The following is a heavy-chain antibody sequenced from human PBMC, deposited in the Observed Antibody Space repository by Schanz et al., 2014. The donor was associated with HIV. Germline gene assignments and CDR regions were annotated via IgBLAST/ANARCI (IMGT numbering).Heavy chain of an antibody. D-gene: IGHD6-19*01. V-gene: IGHV3-23*01. CDR1: KLTFSSHA. CDR3: TKDIVAGASEY. CDR2: MSGSGDKT. Sequence: EVQLLESGGGFVQSGGSLRLSCTASKLTFSSHAMSWVRQAPGKGLEWLSAMSGSGDKTFYADSVKGRLTISRDNSKNMLYLQITSLRVEDTAVYYCTKDIVAGASEYWGQGTLVIVSS. J-gene: IGHJ4*02.